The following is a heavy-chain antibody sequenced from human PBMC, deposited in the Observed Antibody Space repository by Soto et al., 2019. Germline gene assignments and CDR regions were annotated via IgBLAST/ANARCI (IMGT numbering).Heavy chain of an antibody. Sequence: QVQLVQSGAEVKKPGASVKVSCKASGYTFTGHYMHWVRQAPGQGLEWIGWINPNSGGTNYAQKFQGWVTMTRDTSISTAYMELSRLRSDDTAVYYCARGGYYDFWSGYYTGMGNNWFDPWGQGTLVTVSS. CDR3: ARGGYYDFWSGYYTGMGNNWFDP. CDR1: GYTFTGHY. CDR2: INPNSGGT. J-gene: IGHJ5*02. V-gene: IGHV1-2*04. D-gene: IGHD3-3*01.